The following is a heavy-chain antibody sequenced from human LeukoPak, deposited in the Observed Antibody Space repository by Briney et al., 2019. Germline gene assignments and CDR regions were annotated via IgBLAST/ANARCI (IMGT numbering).Heavy chain of an antibody. CDR1: GGTFSSYA. Sequence: ASVKVSCKASGGTFSSYAISWVRQAPGQGLEWMGRIIPILGIASYAQKFQGRVTITADKSTSTAYMELSSLRSEDTAVYYCARETYYDILTGYYSDDYWGQGTLVTVSS. J-gene: IGHJ4*02. CDR2: IIPILGIA. CDR3: ARETYYDILTGYYSDDY. V-gene: IGHV1-69*04. D-gene: IGHD3-9*01.